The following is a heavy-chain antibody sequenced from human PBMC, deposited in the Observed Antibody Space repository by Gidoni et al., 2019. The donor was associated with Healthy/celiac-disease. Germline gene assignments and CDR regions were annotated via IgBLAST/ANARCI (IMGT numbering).Heavy chain of an antibody. D-gene: IGHD6-13*01. Sequence: QVQLQESGPGLVKPSQTLSLTCTVSGGSISSGSYYWRWIRQPAGKGLEWIGRIYTSGSTNYNPSLKSRVTISVDTSKNQFSLKLSSVTAADTAVYYCARGGSSRYFDLWGRGTLVTVSS. J-gene: IGHJ2*01. CDR2: IYTSGST. CDR3: ARGGSSRYFDL. CDR1: GGSISSGSYY. V-gene: IGHV4-61*02.